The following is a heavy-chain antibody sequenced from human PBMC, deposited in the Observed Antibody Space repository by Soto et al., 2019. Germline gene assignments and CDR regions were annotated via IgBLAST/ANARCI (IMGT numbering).Heavy chain of an antibody. V-gene: IGHV4-30-4*01. CDR3: DRSQVNVAVPGL. Sequence: SETLSLTCTVSGDSIDSTSYYWSWVRQPPGKGLQWIGYIHYTGSTFYNPSLKSRVTFSVDTSKNQFSLNLNSVTAADTAMYYCDRSQVNVAVPGLWGQGTLVTVS. J-gene: IGHJ4*02. CDR2: IHYTGST. D-gene: IGHD2-21*01. CDR1: GDSIDSTSYY.